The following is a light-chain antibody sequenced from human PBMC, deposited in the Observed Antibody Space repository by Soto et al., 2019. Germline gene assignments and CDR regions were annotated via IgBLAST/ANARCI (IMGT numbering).Light chain of an antibody. CDR1: SSNIGAGYD. CDR3: QSYDSSLGGSV. J-gene: IGLJ3*02. Sequence: QSVLTQPPSVSGAPGQRVTISCTGSSSNIGAGYDVHWYQQLPGTAPKLLIYGNSNRPSGVPDRFSGSKSGTSASLAITGLQAEDEADYDCQSYDSSLGGSVFGGGTEVTVL. CDR2: GNS. V-gene: IGLV1-40*01.